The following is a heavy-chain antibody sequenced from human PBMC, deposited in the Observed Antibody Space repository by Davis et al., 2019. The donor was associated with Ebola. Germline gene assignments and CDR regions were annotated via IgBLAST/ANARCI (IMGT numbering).Heavy chain of an antibody. J-gene: IGHJ4*02. CDR2: ISGSSA. V-gene: IGHV3-23*01. CDR1: GFTFSNYA. CDR3: AKGVHTDY. Sequence: GESLKISCAASGFTFSNYAMNWVRQAPGKGLEWVSTISGSSAYYADSVKGRFTISRDNSKNTLYLQMNSLRAEDTAVYYCAKGVHTDYWGQGTLVTVSS.